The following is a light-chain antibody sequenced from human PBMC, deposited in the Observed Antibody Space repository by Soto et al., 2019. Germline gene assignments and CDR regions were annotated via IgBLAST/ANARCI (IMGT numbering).Light chain of an antibody. CDR2: DAS. V-gene: IGKV3-11*01. Sequence: EIVLTQSPVTLSLSPGERATLSCRASQTISNYLAWYQQKPGQAPRLLISDASNRATGIPARFSGSGSGTDFTLTISSLEPEDFAVYYCQQRSIWVTFGPGTKVDIK. CDR1: QTISNY. CDR3: QQRSIWVT. J-gene: IGKJ3*01.